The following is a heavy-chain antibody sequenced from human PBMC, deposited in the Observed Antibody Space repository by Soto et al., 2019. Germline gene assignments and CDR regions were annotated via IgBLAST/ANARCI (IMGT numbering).Heavy chain of an antibody. CDR3: ARRGYRDYNYYGMDV. Sequence: GASLKISSKGSGYSFNSYWICWVRQMPRNGLEWMGITYPGDSDTRYNPSCQGQVTISADKSISTAYLQWSSLKASDTAMYYCARRGYRDYNYYGMDVWGQGTTVTVSS. D-gene: IGHD5-12*01. V-gene: IGHV5-51*01. J-gene: IGHJ6*02. CDR1: GYSFNSYW. CDR2: TYPGDSDT.